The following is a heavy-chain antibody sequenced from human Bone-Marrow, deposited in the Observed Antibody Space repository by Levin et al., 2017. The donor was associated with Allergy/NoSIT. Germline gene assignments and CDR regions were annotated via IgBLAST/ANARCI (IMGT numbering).Heavy chain of an antibody. D-gene: IGHD2-2*01. V-gene: IGHV3-23*01. Sequence: GESLKISCAASGFTFSSFAMSWVRQVPGKGLEWVSSISGSGVSTFYADSVKGRFTISRDNSKSTLYLQMNSLRAEDTAVYYCAKAYCSSGSCYRGYFDYWGQGILVTVSS. CDR1: GFTFSSFA. J-gene: IGHJ4*02. CDR3: AKAYCSSGSCYRGYFDY. CDR2: ISGSGVST.